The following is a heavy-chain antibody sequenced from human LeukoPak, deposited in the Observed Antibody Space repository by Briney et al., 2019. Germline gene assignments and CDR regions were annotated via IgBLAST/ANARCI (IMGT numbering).Heavy chain of an antibody. V-gene: IGHV3-20*04. CDR3: ARTPRGGVTAIY. CDR1: GFTFDDYG. D-gene: IGHD2-21*02. Sequence: GGSLRLSCAASGFTFDDYGMSWVRQAPGKGLEWVSGINWNGGSTGYADSVKGRFTISRDNPKNTLYLQMNSLRVEDTAVYYCARTPRGGVTAIYWGQGTLVTVSS. CDR2: INWNGGST. J-gene: IGHJ4*02.